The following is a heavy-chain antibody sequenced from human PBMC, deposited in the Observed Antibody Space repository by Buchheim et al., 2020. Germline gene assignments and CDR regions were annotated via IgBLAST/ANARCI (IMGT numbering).Heavy chain of an antibody. V-gene: IGHV4-39*07. D-gene: IGHD2-15*01. CDR1: GGSISSSSYY. J-gene: IGHJ5*02. CDR3: ARDLAGLLLEGWFDP. Sequence: QLQLQESGPGLVKPSETLSLTCTVSGGSISSSSYYWGWIRQPPGKGLECIGSIYYSGSTYYNPSLKRRVTISVDTSKNHVSLKLSSVTAADTAVYYCARDLAGLLLEGWFDPWGQGTL. CDR2: IYYSGST.